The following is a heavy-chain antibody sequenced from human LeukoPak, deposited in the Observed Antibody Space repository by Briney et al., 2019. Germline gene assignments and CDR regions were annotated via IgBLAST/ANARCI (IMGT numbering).Heavy chain of an antibody. CDR1: GFTFSSYA. Sequence: PGGSLRLSCAASGFTFSSYAMHWVRQAPGKGLEWVAVISYDGSSKYYADSVKGRFTISRDNSKNTLYLQMNSLRAEDTAVYYCARDSGQSYFDYWGQETLVTVSS. J-gene: IGHJ4*02. V-gene: IGHV3-30-3*01. D-gene: IGHD3-10*01. CDR2: ISYDGSSK. CDR3: ARDSGQSYFDY.